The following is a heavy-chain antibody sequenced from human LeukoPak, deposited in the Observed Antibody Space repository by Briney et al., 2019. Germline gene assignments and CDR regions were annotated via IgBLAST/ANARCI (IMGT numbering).Heavy chain of an antibody. CDR3: ARTRSPAGDAFDI. D-gene: IGHD3-10*01. CDR2: IYPGDSDT. J-gene: IGHJ3*02. Sequence: GESLKISCKGSGYSFTSYWNGWVRQRPGKGLVWMGIIYPGDSDTRYSPSFQGQVTISADKSISTAYLQWSSLKASDTAMYYCARTRSPAGDAFDIWGQGTMVTVSS. V-gene: IGHV5-51*01. CDR1: GYSFTSYW.